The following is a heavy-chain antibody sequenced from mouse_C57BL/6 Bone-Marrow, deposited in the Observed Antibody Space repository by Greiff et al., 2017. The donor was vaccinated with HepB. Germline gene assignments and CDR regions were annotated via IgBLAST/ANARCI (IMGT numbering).Heavy chain of an antibody. V-gene: IGHV5-4*01. CDR1: GFTFSSYA. Sequence: DVQLVESGGGLVKPGGSLKLSCAASGFTFSSYAMSWVRQTPEKRLEWVATISDGGSYTYYPDNVKGRFTISRDNAKNNLYLQMSHLKSEDTAMYYCANYGSSHYYAMDYWGQGTSVTVSS. CDR3: ANYGSSHYYAMDY. D-gene: IGHD1-1*01. CDR2: ISDGGSYT. J-gene: IGHJ4*01.